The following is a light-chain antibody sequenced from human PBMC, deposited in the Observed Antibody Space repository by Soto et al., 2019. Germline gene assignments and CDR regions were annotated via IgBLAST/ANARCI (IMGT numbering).Light chain of an antibody. J-gene: IGKJ4*01. CDR3: QQYASSPLT. V-gene: IGKV3-20*01. CDR1: QSVGRDY. Sequence: EIVLTQSPGTLSLSPGERATLSCRASQSVGRDYLAWYQQKPGQAPRLLIYHASSRATGIPDRFSGSGSGTDFTLTISRLEPEDFAEFYCQQYASSPLTFGGGIKVEIK. CDR2: HAS.